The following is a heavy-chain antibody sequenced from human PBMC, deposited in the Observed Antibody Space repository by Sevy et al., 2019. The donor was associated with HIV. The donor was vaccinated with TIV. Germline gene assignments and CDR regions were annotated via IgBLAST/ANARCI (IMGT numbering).Heavy chain of an antibody. J-gene: IGHJ6*02. Sequence: GESLKISCAASGFTFNNYWMTWVRLVPGKGLEWVANVKQDGSEKDYVDSVKGRFTISRDNAKNSLYLQMNSLRAEDTALYYCARDHQVAPNLYYFYGMDVWGQGTTVTVSS. CDR1: GFTFNNYW. CDR3: ARDHQVAPNLYYFYGMDV. V-gene: IGHV3-7*01. D-gene: IGHD5-12*01. CDR2: VKQDGSEK.